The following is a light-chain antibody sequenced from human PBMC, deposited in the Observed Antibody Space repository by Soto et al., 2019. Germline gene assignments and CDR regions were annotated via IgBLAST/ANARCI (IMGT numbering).Light chain of an antibody. J-gene: IGKJ4*01. V-gene: IGKV3-11*01. Sequence: EIVLTQSPATLSLSPGERATLSCRGSQSDNIFLAWYQQKPGQAPRLLIYDASKRATGIPARFSGSGSGTDFTLTISSLEPEDFAVYYCQQRKNWPPTFGEGTKVEIK. CDR3: QQRKNWPPT. CDR2: DAS. CDR1: QSDNIF.